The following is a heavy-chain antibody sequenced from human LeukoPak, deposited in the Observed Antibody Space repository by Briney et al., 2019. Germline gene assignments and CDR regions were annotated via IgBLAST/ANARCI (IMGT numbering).Heavy chain of an antibody. CDR1: GFTVSSNY. J-gene: IGHJ5*02. Sequence: GGSLRLSCAASGFTVSSNYMSWVRQAPGKGLEWVSVIYSGGSTYYADSVKGRFTISRHNSKNTLYLQMNSLRAEDTAVYYCARELGLRKNWFDPWGQGTLVTVSS. CDR2: IYSGGST. CDR3: ARELGLRKNWFDP. D-gene: IGHD1-7*01. V-gene: IGHV3-53*04.